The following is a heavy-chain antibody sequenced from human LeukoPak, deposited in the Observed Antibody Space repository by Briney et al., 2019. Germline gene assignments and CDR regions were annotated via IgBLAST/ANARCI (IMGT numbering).Heavy chain of an antibody. CDR1: GFTFSSYW. D-gene: IGHD1-26*01. CDR3: ARGIVGATVADY. CDR2: IKSDGSYT. J-gene: IGHJ4*02. V-gene: IGHV3-74*01. Sequence: GGSLRLSCAASGFTFSSYWMHWVRQAPGKGLVWFSRIKSDGSYTGYADSVKGRFTISRDDAKNALYLQMNSLRVEDTAVYYCARGIVGATVADYWGQGTLVTVSS.